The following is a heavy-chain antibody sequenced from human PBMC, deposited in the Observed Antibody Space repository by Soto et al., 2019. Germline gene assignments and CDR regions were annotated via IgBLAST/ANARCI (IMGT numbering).Heavy chain of an antibody. J-gene: IGHJ4*02. CDR2: INQSGST. V-gene: IGHV4-34*01. Sequence: SETLFLTCAVYDGSISGYYWTWIRQPPGTGLEWSGEINQSGSTNYSPSLKSRVTISVDTSKNQFSLKLTSVTAADTAVYYCARDKITGLFDYWGQGTLVPVSS. CDR1: DGSISGYY. CDR3: ARDKITGLFDY. D-gene: IGHD2-8*02.